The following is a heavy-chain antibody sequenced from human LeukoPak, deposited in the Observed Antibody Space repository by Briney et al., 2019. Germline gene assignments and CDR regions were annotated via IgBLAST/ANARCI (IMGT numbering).Heavy chain of an antibody. J-gene: IGHJ4*02. CDR2: ISSSGSTI. D-gene: IGHD3-10*01. CDR1: GFTFSSYE. Sequence: PGGSLRLSCAASGFTFSSYEMNWVRQAPGKGLEWVSYISSSGSTIYYADSVKGRFTISRDNSKNTLYLQMNSQRAEDTAVYYCASTGYYYGSGSYYPQGLFDYWGQGTLVTVSS. CDR3: ASTGYYYGSGSYYPQGLFDY. V-gene: IGHV3-48*03.